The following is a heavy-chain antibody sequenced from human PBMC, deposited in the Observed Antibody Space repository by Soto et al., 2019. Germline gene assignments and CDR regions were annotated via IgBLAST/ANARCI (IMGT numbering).Heavy chain of an antibody. CDR2: IYYSGST. J-gene: IGHJ4*02. CDR1: GGSFSGYY. Sequence: PSETLSLTCAVSGGSFSGYYWSWIRQPPGKGLEWIGYIYYSGSTNYNPSLKSRVTISVDTSKNQFSLKLSSVTAADTAVYYCARASLGYSYGYFDYWGQGTLVTVSS. D-gene: IGHD5-18*01. V-gene: IGHV4-59*01. CDR3: ARASLGYSYGYFDY.